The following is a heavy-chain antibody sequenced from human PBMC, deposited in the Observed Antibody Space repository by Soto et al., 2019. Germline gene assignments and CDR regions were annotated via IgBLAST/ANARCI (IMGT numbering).Heavy chain of an antibody. D-gene: IGHD6-13*01. Sequence: ASVKCSCKSSGYTFTSYYMHWVRQAPGQGLEWMGIINPSGGSTSYAQKFQGRVTMTRDTSPSTVYMELSSLRSEDTAVYYCARDGTMYSSSWFPLDYWGQGTLVTVSS. CDR1: GYTFTSYY. J-gene: IGHJ4*02. CDR3: ARDGTMYSSSWFPLDY. V-gene: IGHV1-46*01. CDR2: INPSGGST.